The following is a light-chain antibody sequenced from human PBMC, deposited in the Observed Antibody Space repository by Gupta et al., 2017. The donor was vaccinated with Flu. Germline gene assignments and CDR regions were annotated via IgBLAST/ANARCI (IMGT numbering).Light chain of an antibody. Sequence: EIVLTQSPGTLSLSPGERATLSCRASQSVSSSYLAWYQQKPGQAPRLLIYGASSRATGIPDRFSGSGSGTDFTLTISRLEPEDSAVYYCQQYGSSRALTFGGGTRWRSN. J-gene: IGKJ4*01. CDR3: QQYGSSRALT. V-gene: IGKV3-20*01. CDR2: GAS. CDR1: QSVSSSY.